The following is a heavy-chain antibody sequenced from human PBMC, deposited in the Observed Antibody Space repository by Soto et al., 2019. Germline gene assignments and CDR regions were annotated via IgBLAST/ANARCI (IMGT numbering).Heavy chain of an antibody. CDR3: ARDSSQWLVHWFDP. D-gene: IGHD6-19*01. V-gene: IGHV1-69*13. CDR1: GGTFSSYA. J-gene: IGHJ5*02. CDR2: IIPIFGTA. Sequence: ASVKVSCKASGGTFSSYAISWVRQAPGQGLEWMGGIIPIFGTANYAQKFQGRVTITADESTSTAYMELSSLRSEDTAVYYCARDSSQWLVHWFDPWGQGTLVTVSS.